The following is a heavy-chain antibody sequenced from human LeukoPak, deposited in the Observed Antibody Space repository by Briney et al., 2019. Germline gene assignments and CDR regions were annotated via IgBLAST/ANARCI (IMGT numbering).Heavy chain of an antibody. Sequence: PGGSLRLYCAASGFNFKSYSMNWVRQAPGKGLVWVSFISSTSSDLLYADSVKGRFTVSRDNGKNSLYLQMNSLRVEDTAVYYCARAAGHYFDYWGQGSLVTVSS. V-gene: IGHV3-21*06. CDR2: ISSTSSDL. D-gene: IGHD3-10*01. CDR3: ARAAGHYFDY. CDR1: GFNFKSYS. J-gene: IGHJ4*02.